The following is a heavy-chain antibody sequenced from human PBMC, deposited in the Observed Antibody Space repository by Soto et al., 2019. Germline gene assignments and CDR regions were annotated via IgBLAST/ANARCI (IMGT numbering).Heavy chain of an antibody. D-gene: IGHD2-15*01. J-gene: IGHJ4*02. CDR3: ARGQVVAAQH. CDR1: GGSISSYY. V-gene: IGHV4-59*12. Sequence: SETLSLTCPVSGGSISSYYWSWIRQPPGKGQEWIGYIYHSGSTYYNPSRKSRVTISVDRSKNQFSRKLSSVTAADTAVYYCARGQVVAAQHWGQGTLVTSPQ. CDR2: IYHSGST.